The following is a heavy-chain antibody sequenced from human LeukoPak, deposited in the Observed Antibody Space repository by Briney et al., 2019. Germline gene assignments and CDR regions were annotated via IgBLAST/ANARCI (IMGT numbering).Heavy chain of an antibody. CDR3: ARDSDSSGYLEYFDY. Sequence: ASVKVSCKASGYTFTSYYMHWVPQAPGQGLEWMGIINPSGGSTSYAQKFQGRVTMTRDTSTSTVYMELSSLRSEDTAVYYCARDSDSSGYLEYFDYWGQGTLVTVSS. V-gene: IGHV1-46*01. D-gene: IGHD3-22*01. CDR2: INPSGGST. CDR1: GYTFTSYY. J-gene: IGHJ4*02.